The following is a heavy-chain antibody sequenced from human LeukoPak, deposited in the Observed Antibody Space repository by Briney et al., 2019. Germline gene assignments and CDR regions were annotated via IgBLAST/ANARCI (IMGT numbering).Heavy chain of an antibody. CDR1: GGTFSSYA. V-gene: IGHV1-69*01. D-gene: IGHD2-15*01. CDR3: ARGGLRAHYFDY. Sequence: GSSVKVSCKASGGTFSSYAISWVRQAPGQGLERMGGIIPIFGTANYAQKFQGRVTITADESTSTAYMELSSLRSEDTAVYYCARGGLRAHYFDYWGQGTLVTVSS. CDR2: IIPIFGTA. J-gene: IGHJ4*02.